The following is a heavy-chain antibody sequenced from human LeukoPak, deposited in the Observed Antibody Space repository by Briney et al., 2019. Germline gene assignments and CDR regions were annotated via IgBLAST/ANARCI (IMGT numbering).Heavy chain of an antibody. D-gene: IGHD2-2*01. Sequence: GRTLRLSRAASGFTFSNYAMNWARQAPAKGPEWVSIIRGSGDYTNYAGSVKGRFTISRHNSKNALYLEMNSLRADDTALYYCAKGPHISSNYLFDAWGKGTLVTVSS. V-gene: IGHV3-23*01. CDR2: IRGSGDYT. J-gene: IGHJ5*02. CDR1: GFTFSNYA. CDR3: AKGPHISSNYLFDA.